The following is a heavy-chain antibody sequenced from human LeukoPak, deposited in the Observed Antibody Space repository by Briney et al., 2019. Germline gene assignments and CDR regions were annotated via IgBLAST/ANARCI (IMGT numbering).Heavy chain of an antibody. CDR2: INTDGSTT. Sequence: GGSLRLSCAASGFTFSNDWMRWVRHAPGKGLVWVSRINTDGSTTTYADSVKGRFTISRDNAKNTLYLQMNSLRVEDTAVYYCARGRGGSYHYWGQGTLVTVSS. CDR3: ARGRGGSYHY. D-gene: IGHD1-26*01. CDR1: GFTFSNDW. J-gene: IGHJ4*02. V-gene: IGHV3-74*01.